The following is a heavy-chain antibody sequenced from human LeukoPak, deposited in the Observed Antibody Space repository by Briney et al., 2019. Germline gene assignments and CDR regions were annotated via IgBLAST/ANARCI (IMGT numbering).Heavy chain of an antibody. J-gene: IGHJ4*02. CDR1: GFTFSTSS. V-gene: IGHV3-48*04. CDR3: ARFSTNGGSLFFDY. Sequence: GGSLRLSCAASGFTFSTSSFNWVRQAPGKGLEWISYISTSSTINYADSVRGRFTIPRDNAKSSLSLQMNSLRAEDTAVYYCARFSTNGGSLFFDYWGQGTLVTVSS. CDR2: ISTSSTI. D-gene: IGHD2-8*01.